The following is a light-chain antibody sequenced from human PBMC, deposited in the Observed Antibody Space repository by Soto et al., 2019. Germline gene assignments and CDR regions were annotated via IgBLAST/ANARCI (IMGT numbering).Light chain of an antibody. CDR2: GAS. Sequence: DIQMTQSPSAMSASVGDRVTITCRASQGISNRLAWFQQKPGKVPKLLIYGASNLQSGVPSRFSGSGSGTDFTLTISGLQPEDFVVYHCQQSYDTPWTFGQGTQVEIK. CDR1: QGISNR. J-gene: IGKJ1*01. V-gene: IGKV1-17*03. CDR3: QQSYDTPWT.